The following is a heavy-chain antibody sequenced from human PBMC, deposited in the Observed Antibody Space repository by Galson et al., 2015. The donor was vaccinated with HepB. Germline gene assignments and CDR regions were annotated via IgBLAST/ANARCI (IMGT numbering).Heavy chain of an antibody. Sequence: SLRLSCAASGFIVSRNYMSWVRQAPGKGLEWVSVIYSSGSTYYADSVKGRFTISRDNSKNTLYLQMNSLRAEDTAVYYCARGYSISWFSGLGYWGQGTLVTVSS. J-gene: IGHJ4*02. CDR1: GFIVSRNY. D-gene: IGHD2-2*01. CDR3: ARGYSISWFSGLGY. CDR2: IYSSGST. V-gene: IGHV3-53*01.